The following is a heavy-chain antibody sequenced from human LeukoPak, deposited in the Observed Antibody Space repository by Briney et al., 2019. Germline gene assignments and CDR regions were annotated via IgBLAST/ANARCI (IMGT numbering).Heavy chain of an antibody. Sequence: SGGFLRLSCAASGFTFNNYGMHWVRQAPGKGLEWVAVISYDGRNKHYPDSVKGRFTISRDISTDTLWLQMDSLRTEDTAVYYCAKGPLRGTAAATDYWGQGTLVTVSS. CDR2: ISYDGRNK. CDR1: GFTFNNYG. V-gene: IGHV3-30*18. D-gene: IGHD2-2*01. CDR3: AKGPLRGTAAATDY. J-gene: IGHJ4*02.